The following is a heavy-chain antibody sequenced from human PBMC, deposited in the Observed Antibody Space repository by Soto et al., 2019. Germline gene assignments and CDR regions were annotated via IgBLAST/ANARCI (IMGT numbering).Heavy chain of an antibody. CDR1: GGSVSSGSYY. J-gene: IGHJ3*02. D-gene: IGHD7-27*01. CDR2: IYYSGST. V-gene: IGHV4-61*01. CDR3: ARDRGAQTGDDDAFDI. Sequence: SETLSLTCTVSGGSVSSGSYYWSWIRQPPGKGLEWIGYIYYSGSTNYNPSLKSRVTISVDTSKNQFSLKLSSVTAADTAVYYCARDRGAQTGDDDAFDIWGQGTMVTVSS.